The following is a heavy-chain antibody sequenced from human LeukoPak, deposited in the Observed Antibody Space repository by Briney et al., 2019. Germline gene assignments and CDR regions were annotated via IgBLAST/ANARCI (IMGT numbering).Heavy chain of an antibody. D-gene: IGHD2-15*01. J-gene: IGHJ6*02. CDR1: GFTFSSYS. V-gene: IGHV3-48*02. CDR2: ISSSSSTI. Sequence: GGSLRLSCAASGFTFSSYSMNWVRQAPGKGLEWVSYISSSSSTIYYADSVKGRFTISRDNAKNSLYLQMNILRDEDTAVHYCARVWLARICSGGSCDYYYYGMDVWGQGTTVTVSS. CDR3: ARVWLARICSGGSCDYYYYGMDV.